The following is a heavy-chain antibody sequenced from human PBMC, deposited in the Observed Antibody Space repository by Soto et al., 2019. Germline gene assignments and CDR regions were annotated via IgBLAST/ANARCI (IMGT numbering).Heavy chain of an antibody. CDR3: RDNYYDSSGYYYVDY. CDR1: GASNSNYY. D-gene: IGHD3-22*01. Sequence: QVQLQESGPGLVKASETLSLTCSVSGASNSNYYWSWIRQPPGKEPEWIGYISYSGSTNYNPSLRSRVTISVDTSKNRFYLKLSSVTAADTAVYYCRDNYYDSSGYYYVDYWGQGTLVTVSS. CDR2: ISYSGST. J-gene: IGHJ4*02. V-gene: IGHV4-59*08.